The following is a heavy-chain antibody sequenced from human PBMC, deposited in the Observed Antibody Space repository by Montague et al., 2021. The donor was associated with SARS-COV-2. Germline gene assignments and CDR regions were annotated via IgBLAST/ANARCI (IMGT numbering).Heavy chain of an antibody. Sequence: SETLSLTCTVSGYSISSGYYWGWIRQPPGKGLEWIGSIYHRGSTXYNPSLKSRVTISVDTSKNQFSLKLSSVTAADTAVYYCARDCYDYGSGSYQRWFDPWGQGTLVTVSS. CDR2: IYHRGST. CDR3: ARDCYDYGSGSYQRWFDP. D-gene: IGHD3-10*01. V-gene: IGHV4-38-2*02. J-gene: IGHJ5*02. CDR1: GYSISSGYY.